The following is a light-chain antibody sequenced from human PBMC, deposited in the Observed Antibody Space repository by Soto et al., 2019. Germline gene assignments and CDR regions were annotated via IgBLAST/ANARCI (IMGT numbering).Light chain of an antibody. CDR3: QQYGSSPRT. CDR2: GAS. V-gene: IGKV3-20*01. Sequence: EIVLTQSPGTLSLSPGERAPLSCRASQSVSSSYLAWYQQKPGQAPRLLIYGASSRATGIPDRFSGSGSGTDFTLTISRLEPEDFAVYYCQQYGSSPRTFGQGTRWIS. CDR1: QSVSSSY. J-gene: IGKJ1*01.